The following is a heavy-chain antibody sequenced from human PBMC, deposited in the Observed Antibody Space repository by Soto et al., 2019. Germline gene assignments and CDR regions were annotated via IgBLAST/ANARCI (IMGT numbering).Heavy chain of an antibody. Sequence: ASVKVSCKASGYTFTSYDINWVRQATGQGLEWMGWMNPNSDNTGYAQKFQGRVTMTRNTSISTAYMELSSLRSEDTAVYYCARGPLTGSWFDPWGQGTLVTVSS. CDR3: ARGPLTGSWFDP. J-gene: IGHJ5*02. D-gene: IGHD1-26*01. CDR1: GYTFTSYD. CDR2: MNPNSDNT. V-gene: IGHV1-8*01.